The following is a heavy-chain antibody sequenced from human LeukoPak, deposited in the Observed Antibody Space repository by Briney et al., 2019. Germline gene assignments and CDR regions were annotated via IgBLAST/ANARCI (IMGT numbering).Heavy chain of an antibody. CDR2: ISWNSGSI. D-gene: IGHD6-13*01. V-gene: IGHV3-9*01. Sequence: GGSLRLSCAASGFTFDDYAMHWVRQAPGKGLEWVSGISWNSGSIAYADSVKGRFTISRDNAKNSLCLQMNSLRAEDTALYYCAKDGYSGSWYGYYFDYWGQGTLVTVSS. J-gene: IGHJ4*02. CDR1: GFTFDDYA. CDR3: AKDGYSGSWYGYYFDY.